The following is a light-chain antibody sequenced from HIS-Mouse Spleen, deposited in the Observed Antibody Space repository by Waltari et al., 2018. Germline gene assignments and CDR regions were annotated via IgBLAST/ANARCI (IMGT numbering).Light chain of an antibody. J-gene: IGLJ2*01. CDR2: DVS. V-gene: IGLV2-14*03. CDR3: SSYTSSSTEV. Sequence: QSALPQPASVSGSPGPSLTISCTGTSSDVGGYNYVSWYQQHPGKAPKRMIYDVSNRPSGVSNRFAGSKSGNTASLTISGLQAEDEADYYCSSYTSSSTEVFGGGTKLTVL. CDR1: SSDVGGYNY.